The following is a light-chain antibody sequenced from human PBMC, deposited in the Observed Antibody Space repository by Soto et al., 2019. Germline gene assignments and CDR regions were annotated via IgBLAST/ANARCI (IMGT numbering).Light chain of an antibody. CDR1: QSVSSSY. CDR3: QQYGSSPRT. Sequence: ESVLTHSPGTLSLSPWEKATLSCRASQSVSSSYLAWYQQKPGQAPRLLIYGASSRATGIPDRFSGSGSGTDFTLTISRLEPEDFAVYYCQQYGSSPRTFGHGTKVDIK. V-gene: IGKV3-20*01. CDR2: GAS. J-gene: IGKJ1*01.